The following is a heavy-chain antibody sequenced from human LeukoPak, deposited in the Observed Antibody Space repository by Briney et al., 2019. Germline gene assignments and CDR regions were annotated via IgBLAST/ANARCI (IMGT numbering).Heavy chain of an antibody. V-gene: IGHV4-59*08. Sequence: SETLSLTCTVSGGSISSYYWSWIRQPPGKGLEWIGYIYYSGSTNYNPSLKSRVTISVDTSKNQFSLKLSSVTAADTAVYYCARLKTFDILTGYYYYFDYWGQGTLVTVSS. CDR2: IYYSGST. D-gene: IGHD3-9*01. J-gene: IGHJ4*02. CDR3: ARLKTFDILTGYYYYFDY. CDR1: GGSISSYY.